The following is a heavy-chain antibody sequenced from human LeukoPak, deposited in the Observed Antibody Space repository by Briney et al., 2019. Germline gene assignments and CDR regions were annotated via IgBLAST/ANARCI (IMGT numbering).Heavy chain of an antibody. CDR2: IDPSSTYI. CDR3: TRGSYGDYEY. CDR1: GFTFDDYA. V-gene: IGHV3-21*01. J-gene: IGHJ4*02. Sequence: PGGSLRLSCAASGFTFDDYAMHWVRQAPGKGLEWVSSIDPSSTYIYYADSVKGRFTTSRDNAQNSLYLQMNSLRAEDTAVYYCTRGSYGDYEYWGQGTLVTVSS. D-gene: IGHD4-17*01.